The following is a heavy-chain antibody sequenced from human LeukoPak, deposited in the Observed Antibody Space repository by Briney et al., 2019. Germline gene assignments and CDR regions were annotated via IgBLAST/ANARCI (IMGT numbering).Heavy chain of an antibody. CDR1: GFTFDDYA. D-gene: IGHD5-18*01. J-gene: IGHJ4*02. Sequence: PGRSLRLSCAASGFTFDDYAMHWVRQAPGKGLEWVSGISWNSGIIAYGDSVKGRFTISRDNAENSLYLQMNSLRPEDMAFYYCAKGYTYALKHYLDYWGQGTLVTVSS. V-gene: IGHV3-9*03. CDR3: AKGYTYALKHYLDY. CDR2: ISWNSGII.